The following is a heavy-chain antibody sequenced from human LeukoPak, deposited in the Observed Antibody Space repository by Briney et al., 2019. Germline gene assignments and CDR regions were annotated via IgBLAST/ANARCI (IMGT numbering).Heavy chain of an antibody. CDR2: IRTAGDE. Sequence: QPGGSLRLSCAASGFTFSTYDMHWVRQATGRGLEWVSGIRTAGDEYYPGSVKGRFSVSRENAKTSLHPQMNSLRAGDTAVYYCARGANGASGYPFDYWGQGTLVTVSS. CDR3: ARGANGASGYPFDY. CDR1: GFTFSTYD. V-gene: IGHV3-13*01. D-gene: IGHD3-22*01. J-gene: IGHJ4*02.